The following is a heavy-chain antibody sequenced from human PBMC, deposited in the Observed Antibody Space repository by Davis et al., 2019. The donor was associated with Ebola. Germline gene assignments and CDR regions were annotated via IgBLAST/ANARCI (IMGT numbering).Heavy chain of an antibody. Sequence: ASVKVSCKASGYTFTSYGISWVRQAPGQGLEWMGWINPHNGNTNYAQNVQGRVTMTTDTSTSTAYMEVGSLRSDDTAVYYCVRDYDFVVDYWGQGTLVTVSS. CDR3: VRDYDFVVDY. J-gene: IGHJ4*02. CDR1: GYTFTSYG. CDR2: INPHNGNT. V-gene: IGHV1-18*01. D-gene: IGHD3-3*01.